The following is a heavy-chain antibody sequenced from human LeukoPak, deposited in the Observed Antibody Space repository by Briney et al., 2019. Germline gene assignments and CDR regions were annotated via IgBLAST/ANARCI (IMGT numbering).Heavy chain of an antibody. V-gene: IGHV3-23*01. J-gene: IGHJ6*02. Sequence: EGSLRLSCAASGFTFSSYAMSWVRQAPGKGLEWVSAISGSGGSTYYADSVKGRFTISRDNSKNTLYLQMNSLRAEDTAVYYCAKWPLGYCSSTSCYNGNYYYYGMDVWGQGTTVTVSS. CDR1: GFTFSSYA. D-gene: IGHD2-2*02. CDR3: AKWPLGYCSSTSCYNGNYYYYGMDV. CDR2: ISGSGGST.